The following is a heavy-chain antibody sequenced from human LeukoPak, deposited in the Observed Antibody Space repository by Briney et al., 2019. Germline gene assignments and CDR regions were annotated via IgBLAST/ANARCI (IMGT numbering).Heavy chain of an antibody. J-gene: IGHJ4*02. D-gene: IGHD4/OR15-4a*01. V-gene: IGHV3-74*01. CDR1: GFTFKLYW. CDR3: ARDPGAFPYFFDC. CDR2: INDDGSDT. Sequence: GGSLRLSCAASGFTFKLYWMHWVRQVPGKGPVWVARINDDGSDTVYADSVRGRFTISRDNSKNTLYLQMNSLRVEDTAVYFCARDPGAFPYFFDCWGQGTLVTVSS.